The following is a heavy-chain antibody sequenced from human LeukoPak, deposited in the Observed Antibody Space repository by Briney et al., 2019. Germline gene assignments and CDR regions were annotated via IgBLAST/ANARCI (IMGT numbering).Heavy chain of an antibody. D-gene: IGHD3-3*01. J-gene: IGHJ4*02. CDR3: AKDHDFQYYFDY. CDR1: GFTFSSYT. CDR2: ISSGSSHI. V-gene: IGHV3-21*04. Sequence: GRSLRLSCAASGFTFSSYTMNWVRQAPGKGLEWVSSISSGSSHIYYADSVKGRFTISRDNSKNTVSLQMNSLRAEDTAVYYCAKDHDFQYYFDYWGQGTLVTVSS.